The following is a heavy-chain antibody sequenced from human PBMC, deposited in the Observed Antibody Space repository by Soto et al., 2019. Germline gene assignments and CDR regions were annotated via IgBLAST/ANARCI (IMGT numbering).Heavy chain of an antibody. D-gene: IGHD5-12*01. CDR3: AKGSIEYSASVDN. Sequence: EVHLLESGGGLVQPGGSLRLSCEASGCSFNSYAMVWVRQAPGKGLEWVSVISARGGSSYLADSVKGRFTISRDNSKNVLSLEMNSLRAEDTAIYFCAKGSIEYSASVDNWGQGTLVLVSS. CDR1: GCSFNSYA. CDR2: ISARGGSS. J-gene: IGHJ4*02. V-gene: IGHV3-23*01.